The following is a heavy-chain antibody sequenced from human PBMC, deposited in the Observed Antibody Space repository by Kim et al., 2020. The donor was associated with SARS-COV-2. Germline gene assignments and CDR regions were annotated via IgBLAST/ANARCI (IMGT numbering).Heavy chain of an antibody. CDR3: ARRYSYGFDC. CDR2: ISGSSTNT. D-gene: IGHD5-18*01. V-gene: IGHV3-11*03. CDR1: GFTFSDYY. J-gene: IGHJ4*02. Sequence: GGSLRLSCAASGFTFSDYYMSWIRQAPGKGLEWVSHISGSSTNTNYADSVEGRFTISRDNAKNSLYLQMNSLRAEYTAVYYCARRYSYGFDCWGQGTLVT.